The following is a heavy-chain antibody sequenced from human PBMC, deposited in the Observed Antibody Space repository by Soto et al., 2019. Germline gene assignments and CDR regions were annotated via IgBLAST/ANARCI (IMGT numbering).Heavy chain of an antibody. J-gene: IGHJ6*02. CDR3: ARDPFPRDYGMDV. V-gene: IGHV4-30-4*01. Sequence: SETLSLTCTVSGGSISSGDYYWSWIRQPPGKGLEWIGYIYYSGSTYYNPSLKSRVTISVDTSKNQFSLKLSSVTAADTAVYYCARDPFPRDYGMDVWGQGTTVTVSS. CDR2: IYYSGST. D-gene: IGHD3-10*01. CDR1: GGSISSGDYY.